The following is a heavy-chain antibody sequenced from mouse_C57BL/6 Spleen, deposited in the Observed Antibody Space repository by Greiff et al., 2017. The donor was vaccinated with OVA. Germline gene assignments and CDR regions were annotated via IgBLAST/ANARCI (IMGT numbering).Heavy chain of an antibody. Sequence: VQLQQPGAELVRPGTSVKLSCKASGYTFTSYWMHWVKQRPGQGLEWIGVIDPSDSYTNYNQKFKGKATLTVDTSSSTAYMQLSSLTSEDSAVYYCARATTVVPDYWGQGTTLTVSS. J-gene: IGHJ2*01. V-gene: IGHV1-59*01. CDR2: IDPSDSYT. D-gene: IGHD1-1*01. CDR1: GYTFTSYW. CDR3: ARATTVVPDY.